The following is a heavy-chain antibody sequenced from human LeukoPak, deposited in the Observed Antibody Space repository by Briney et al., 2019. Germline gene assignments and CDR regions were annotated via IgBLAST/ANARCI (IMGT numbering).Heavy chain of an antibody. Sequence: GGSLRLSCGASGFTFSSYWMHWVRQVPGKGLVWVARINPGGSSITYADSVKGRFTISRDNAKNTLYLQMDSLRAEDTGVYYCARSNQADDYWGQGTLVTVSS. V-gene: IGHV3-74*01. CDR3: ARSNQADDY. D-gene: IGHD1-14*01. J-gene: IGHJ4*02. CDR2: INPGGSSI. CDR1: GFTFSSYW.